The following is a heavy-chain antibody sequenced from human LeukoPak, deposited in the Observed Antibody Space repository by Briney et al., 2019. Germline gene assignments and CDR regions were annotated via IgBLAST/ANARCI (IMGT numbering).Heavy chain of an antibody. J-gene: IGHJ4*02. V-gene: IGHV3-11*04. CDR3: ARASYDYVWGSYRYSLSWGYFDY. D-gene: IGHD3-16*02. CDR1: EFTVSINY. CDR2: ISSSGSTI. Sequence: PGGSLRLSCAASEFTVSINYMSWVRQAPGKGLEWVSYISSSGSTIYYADSVRGRFTISRDNAKNSLYLQMNSLRAEDTAVYYCARASYDYVWGSYRYSLSWGYFDYWGQGTLVTVSS.